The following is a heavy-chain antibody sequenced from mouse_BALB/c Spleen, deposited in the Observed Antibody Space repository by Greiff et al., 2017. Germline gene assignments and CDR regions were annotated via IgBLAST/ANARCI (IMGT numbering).Heavy chain of an antibody. CDR2: ISDGGSYT. V-gene: IGHV5-4*02. CDR1: GFTFSDYY. J-gene: IGHJ4*01. CDR3: AGFPSMDY. Sequence: EVQLVESGGGLVKPGGSLKLSCAASGFTFSDYYMYWVRQTPEKRLEWVATISDGGSYTYYPDSVKGRFTISRDNAKNNLYLQMSSLKSEDTAMYYCAGFPSMDYWGQGTSVTVSS.